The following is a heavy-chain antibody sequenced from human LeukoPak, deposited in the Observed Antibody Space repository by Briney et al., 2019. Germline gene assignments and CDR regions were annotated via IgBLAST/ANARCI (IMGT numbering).Heavy chain of an antibody. D-gene: IGHD3-10*01. J-gene: IGHJ4*02. CDR1: GFTFSSYE. V-gene: IGHV3-48*03. Sequence: GGSLRLSCAASGFTFSSYEMNWVRQAPGKGLEWVSYISSSGSTIYYADSVKGRFTISRDNAKNSLYLQMNSLRAEDTAVYYCARGPSMVRGVYYFDYWGQGTLVTVSS. CDR3: ARGPSMVRGVYYFDY. CDR2: ISSSGSTI.